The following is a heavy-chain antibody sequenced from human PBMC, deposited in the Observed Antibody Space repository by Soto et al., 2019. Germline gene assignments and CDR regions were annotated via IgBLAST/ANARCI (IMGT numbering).Heavy chain of an antibody. D-gene: IGHD3-16*01. CDR1: GFTFDDYA. V-gene: IGHV3-9*01. Sequence: EVQLVESGGGLVQPGRSLRLSCAASGFTFDDYAMHWVRHAPGKGLEWVSGISWNSGSIGYADSVNGRFTISRDNPKNSLYLQTHTLGPADTGLYYRAKDMAVGGEMDTNCFDPLGQGTLVTVS. CDR2: ISWNSGSI. CDR3: AKDMAVGGEMDTNCFDP. J-gene: IGHJ5*02.